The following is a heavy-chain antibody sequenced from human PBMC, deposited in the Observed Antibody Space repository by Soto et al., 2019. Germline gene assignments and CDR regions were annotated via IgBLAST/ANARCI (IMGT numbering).Heavy chain of an antibody. V-gene: IGHV1-2*02. D-gene: IGHD1-1*01. CDR2: INPNSGGT. CDR1: GYTFTGYY. J-gene: IGHJ6*02. CDR3: ARVTLETLYYYGMDV. Sequence: ASVKVSCKASGYTFTGYYMHWVRQAPGQGLEWMGWINPNSGGTNYAQKFQGRVTMTRDTSISTAYMELSRLRSDDTAVYYCARVTLETLYYYGMDVWGQGTTVTVSS.